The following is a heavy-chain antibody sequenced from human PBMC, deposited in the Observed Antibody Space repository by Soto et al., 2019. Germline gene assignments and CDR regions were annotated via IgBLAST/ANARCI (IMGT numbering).Heavy chain of an antibody. Sequence: EVQLLESGGGLVQPGGSLRLSCAASGFTFSSYAMSWVRQAPGKGLEWVSAISGSGGSTYYADSVKGRFTISRDNSKNTLYLQMNSLRAEDTAVYYCAKDHHHLRITMVRGVIVSYYFDYWGQGTLVTVSS. CDR2: ISGSGGST. V-gene: IGHV3-23*01. CDR1: GFTFSSYA. J-gene: IGHJ4*02. D-gene: IGHD3-10*01. CDR3: AKDHHHLRITMVRGVIVSYYFDY.